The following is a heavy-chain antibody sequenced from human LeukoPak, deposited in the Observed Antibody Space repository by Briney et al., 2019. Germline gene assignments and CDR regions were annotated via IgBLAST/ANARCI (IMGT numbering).Heavy chain of an antibody. CDR1: GFTFSSYG. V-gene: IGHV3-23*01. J-gene: IGHJ4*02. CDR3: AKDPRLGLLAIFDY. CDR2: ISGSGGST. Sequence: GGSLRLSCAASGFTFSSYGMSWVRQAPGKGLEWVSAISGSGGSTYYADSVKGRFTISRDNSKNTLYLQMNSLRAEDTAVYYCAKDPRLGLLAIFDYWGQGTLVTVSS. D-gene: IGHD3-22*01.